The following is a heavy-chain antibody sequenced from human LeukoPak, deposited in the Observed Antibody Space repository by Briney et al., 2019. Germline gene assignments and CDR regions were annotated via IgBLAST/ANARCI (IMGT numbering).Heavy chain of an antibody. CDR1: GGSISSYY. J-gene: IGHJ2*01. D-gene: IGHD6-19*01. Sequence: SETLSLTCTVSGGSISSYYWGWIRQPAGKGLEWIGRIYTSGSTNYNPSLKSRVTMSVDTSKNQFSLKLSSVTAADTAVYYCARDPPPHSSGWYLQVRNWYFDLWGRGTLVTVSS. CDR3: ARDPPPHSSGWYLQVRNWYFDL. CDR2: IYTSGST. V-gene: IGHV4-4*07.